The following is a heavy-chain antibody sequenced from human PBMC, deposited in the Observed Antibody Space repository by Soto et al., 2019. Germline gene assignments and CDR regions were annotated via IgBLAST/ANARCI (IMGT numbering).Heavy chain of an antibody. CDR1: GYTFTRYG. D-gene: IGHD4-17*01. V-gene: IGHV1-18*01. CDR3: ARVLTTWTRNYYYYGMDV. Sequence: QVQLVQSGAEVKKPGASVKVSCKASGYTFTRYGISWVRQAPGQGLEWMGWISDYNGNINYAQKLQGRVTMTTDKSTRTAYMELRSLRSDDTAVYYCARVLTTWTRNYYYYGMDVWGQGTTVTVSS. J-gene: IGHJ6*02. CDR2: ISDYNGNI.